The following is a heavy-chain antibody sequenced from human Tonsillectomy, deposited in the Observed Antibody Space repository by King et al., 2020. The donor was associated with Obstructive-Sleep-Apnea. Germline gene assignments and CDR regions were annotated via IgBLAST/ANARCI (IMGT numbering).Heavy chain of an antibody. J-gene: IGHJ5*02. CDR3: ARREEPHLAGSNWFDP. Sequence: QLQESGPGLVKPSETLSLTCTVSGGSISSSSYYWGWIRQPPGKGLEWIGTSYYSGSTYYNPSIKSRVTISVDTSKNQFSLKLSSVTAADTAMYYCARREEPHLAGSNWFDPWGQGTLVTVSS. CDR2: SYYSGST. V-gene: IGHV4-39*01. D-gene: IGHD1-14*01. CDR1: GGSISSSSYY.